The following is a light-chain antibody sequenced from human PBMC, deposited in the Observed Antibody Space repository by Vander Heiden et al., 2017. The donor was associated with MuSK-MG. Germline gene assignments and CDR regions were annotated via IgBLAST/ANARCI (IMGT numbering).Light chain of an antibody. J-gene: IGKJ4*01. V-gene: IGKV1-39*01. Sequence: DIQMTQSPSSLSASVGDRVTITCRASQSISSYLNWYQQKPGKAPKLLIYAASSLQSGVTSRSSGSGYGTDFTLTISSRQPEDFAAYYCQQNYSTPSLTFGGGTKLEIK. CDR3: QQNYSTPSLT. CDR1: QSISSY. CDR2: AAS.